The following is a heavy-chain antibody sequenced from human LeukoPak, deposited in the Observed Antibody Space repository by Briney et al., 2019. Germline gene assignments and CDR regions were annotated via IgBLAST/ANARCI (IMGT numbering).Heavy chain of an antibody. D-gene: IGHD1-26*01. J-gene: IGHJ3*02. Sequence: GGSLRLSCAASGFTFSSYGMSWVRQAPGKGLEWVSAISGSGGSTYYADSVKGRFTISRDNSKNTLYLQMNSLRAEDTAVYYCAKLLRSQNDAFNIWGPGTMVTVSS. CDR3: AKLLRSQNDAFNI. CDR1: GFTFSSYG. V-gene: IGHV3-23*01. CDR2: ISGSGGST.